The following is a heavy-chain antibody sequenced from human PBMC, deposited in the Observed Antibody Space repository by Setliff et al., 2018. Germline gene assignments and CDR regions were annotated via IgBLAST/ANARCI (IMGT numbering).Heavy chain of an antibody. CDR1: GYIFTDYG. CDR2: ISPYTGNT. V-gene: IGHV1-18*01. J-gene: IGHJ4*02. Sequence: ASVKVSCKASGYIFTDYGVSWVRQAPGQGLEWVGWISPYTGNTYYAPRLQDRVTLTADTSTNTAYMELRSLISDDTAVYYCSRLVRFCTRSTCQRLSGDDFWGQGTLVTVSS. CDR3: SRLVRFCTRSTCQRLSGDDF. D-gene: IGHD2-8*01.